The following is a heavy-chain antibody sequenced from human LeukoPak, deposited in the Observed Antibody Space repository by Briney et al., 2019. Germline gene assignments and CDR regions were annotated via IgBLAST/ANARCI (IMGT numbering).Heavy chain of an antibody. D-gene: IGHD3-9*01. CDR1: GYIFTDYY. CDR3: ARVLTGYPYYYYYMDV. CDR2: IDPNSGGT. J-gene: IGHJ6*03. Sequence: GASVKVSCRTSGYIFTDYYLHWVRQAPGQGLEWMGWIDPNSGGTNYAQKFQGRVTMTRDTSISTAYMELSRLRSDDTAVYYCARVLTGYPYYYYYMDVWGKGTTVTVSS. V-gene: IGHV1-2*02.